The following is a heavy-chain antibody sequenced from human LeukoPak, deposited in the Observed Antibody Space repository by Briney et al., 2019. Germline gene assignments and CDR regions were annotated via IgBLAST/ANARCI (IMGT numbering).Heavy chain of an antibody. J-gene: IGHJ6*03. CDR2: IYRNGST. Sequence: SETLSLTCTVSHYSISSGYYWGWIRQPPGKGLEWIGTIYRNGSTYFNPSLKSRVTISVDTSKNQFSLKLSSVTAADTAVYYCARVAYWVNGMDVWGKGTTVTISS. CDR3: ARVAYWVNGMDV. CDR1: HYSISSGYY. V-gene: IGHV4-38-2*02. D-gene: IGHD2-8*02.